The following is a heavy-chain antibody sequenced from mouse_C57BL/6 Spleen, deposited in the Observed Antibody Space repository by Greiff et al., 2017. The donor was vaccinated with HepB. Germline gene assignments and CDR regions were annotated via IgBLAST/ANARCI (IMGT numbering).Heavy chain of an antibody. CDR3: ARDEDGYYDDYAMDY. Sequence: VQLQQSGAELVRPGTSVKLSCKASGYTFTSYWMHWVKQRPGQGLEWIGVIDPSDSYTNYNQKFKGKATLTVDTSSRTAYMQLSSLTSADSAVYYFARDEDGYYDDYAMDYWGQGTSVTVSS. D-gene: IGHD2-3*01. V-gene: IGHV1-59*01. CDR2: IDPSDSYT. J-gene: IGHJ4*01. CDR1: GYTFTSYW.